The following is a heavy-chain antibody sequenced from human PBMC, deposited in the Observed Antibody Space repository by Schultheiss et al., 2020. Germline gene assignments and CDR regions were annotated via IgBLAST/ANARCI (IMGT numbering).Heavy chain of an antibody. J-gene: IGHJ4*02. CDR3: ARGGSYSGD. CDR1: GFTVTSDY. D-gene: IGHD1-26*01. V-gene: IGHV3-21*01. Sequence: GGSLRLSCAASGFTVTSDYMSWVRQVPGKGLEWVSSISSSSSYIYYADSVKGRFTISRDNSKNTLYLQMGSLRAEDMAVYYCARGGSYSGDWGQGTLVTVSS. CDR2: ISSSSSYI.